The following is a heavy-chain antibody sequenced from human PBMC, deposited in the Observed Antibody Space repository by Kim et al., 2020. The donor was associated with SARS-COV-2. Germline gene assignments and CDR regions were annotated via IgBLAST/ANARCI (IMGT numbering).Heavy chain of an antibody. Sequence: GGSLRLSCAASGFTFSSYGMHWVRQAPGKGLEWVAVISYDGSNKYYADSVKGRFTISRDNSKNTLYLQMNSLRAEDTAVYYCAKDRRYYDSSGYPDYWGQGTLVTVSS. V-gene: IGHV3-30*18. CDR1: GFTFSSYG. D-gene: IGHD3-22*01. CDR3: AKDRRYYDSSGYPDY. CDR2: ISYDGSNK. J-gene: IGHJ4*02.